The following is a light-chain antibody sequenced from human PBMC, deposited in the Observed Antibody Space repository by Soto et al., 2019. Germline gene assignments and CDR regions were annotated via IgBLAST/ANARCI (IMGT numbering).Light chain of an antibody. CDR2: DVT. Sequence: QSALTQPRSVSGSPGQSVTISCTGTSSDVGGCNYVSWYQQHPGRAPKFMIYDVTKRPSGVPDRFSGSKSGNTASLTISGLQVEDEADYYCCSYAGSYFVFGTGTKVTVL. CDR3: CSYAGSYFV. V-gene: IGLV2-11*01. J-gene: IGLJ1*01. CDR1: SSDVGGCNY.